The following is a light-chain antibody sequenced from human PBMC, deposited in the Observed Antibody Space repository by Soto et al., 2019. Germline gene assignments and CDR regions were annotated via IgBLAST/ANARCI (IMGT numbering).Light chain of an antibody. Sequence: QSALTQPRSVSGSPGQSVTISCTGTSSDVGAYIYVSWYQQYPAKAPKVMIYDVSKRPSGVPDRFSGSKSGNTASLTISGLQAEDEADYYCCSYAGSYTYVFGTGTKLTVL. V-gene: IGLV2-11*01. CDR1: SSDVGAYIY. J-gene: IGLJ1*01. CDR3: CSYAGSYTYV. CDR2: DVS.